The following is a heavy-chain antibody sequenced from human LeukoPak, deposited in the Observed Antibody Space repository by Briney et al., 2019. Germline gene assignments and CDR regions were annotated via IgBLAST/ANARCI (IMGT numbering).Heavy chain of an antibody. CDR3: VRGTNGSPSIDH. CDR1: GFTLSSYV. Sequence: GGSLRLSCTASGFTLSSYVMHWVRQAPGKGLEYVSAVDRNGGWTYYVDSVKGRFTISRDNAKNTLYLQMGSLRDEDTAVYYCVRGTNGSPSIDHWGQGALVTVSS. V-gene: IGHV3-64*02. D-gene: IGHD1-14*01. CDR2: VDRNGGWT. J-gene: IGHJ4*02.